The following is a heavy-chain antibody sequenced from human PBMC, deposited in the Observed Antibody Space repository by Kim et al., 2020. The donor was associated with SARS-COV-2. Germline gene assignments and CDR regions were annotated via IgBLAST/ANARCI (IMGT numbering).Heavy chain of an antibody. V-gene: IGHV3-7*01. Sequence: GGSLRLSCAASGFTFSSNWMSWVRQAPGKGLEWVAKIKEDGSGRYYVSAVEGRVNISRDNAKNSLYLQMNSLSAEDTGVYYCARDRSYSLDDWGQGTLVTVSS. D-gene: IGHD1-26*01. CDR2: IKEDGSGR. CDR1: GFTFSSNW. J-gene: IGHJ4*02. CDR3: ARDRSYSLDD.